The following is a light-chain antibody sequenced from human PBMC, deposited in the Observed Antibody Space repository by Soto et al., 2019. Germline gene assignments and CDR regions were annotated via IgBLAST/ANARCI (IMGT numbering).Light chain of an antibody. CDR2: DTS. V-gene: IGKV1-33*01. Sequence: DIQMTQSPSSLSASVGDRVSISCQANQDTNNYLNWYHQKPGKAPRLVIYDTSTLEIGVPSRFGGSRSGTKFTLTISGLQPEDVGTYYCQQYNEVPYTFGQGTKVEMK. CDR1: QDTNNY. CDR3: QQYNEVPYT. J-gene: IGKJ2*01.